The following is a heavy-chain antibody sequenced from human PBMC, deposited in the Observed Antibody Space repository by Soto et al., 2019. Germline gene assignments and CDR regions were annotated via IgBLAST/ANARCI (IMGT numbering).Heavy chain of an antibody. CDR3: ARGAADTAMVDS. CDR1: GGSIRSYY. Sequence: PSETLSLTCTVSGGSIRSYYWTWIRQPPGKGLEWLGYIFYSGSTFYNPSLKSRVTISIHTSKSQFSLHLTSVTAADTAVYYCARGAADTAMVDSWGQGTLVTVSS. D-gene: IGHD5-18*01. J-gene: IGHJ4*02. CDR2: IFYSGST. V-gene: IGHV4-59*12.